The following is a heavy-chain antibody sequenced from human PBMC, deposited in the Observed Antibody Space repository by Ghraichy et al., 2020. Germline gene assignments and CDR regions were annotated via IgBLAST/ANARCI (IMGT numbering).Heavy chain of an antibody. Sequence: SETLSLTCSVSGGSIRPHYWSWIRQPPGKGLEWIGYVHYSGGTDYDPSLKSRVSISLDTSKNQFSLTLTSVTAADTAVYYYARRGRGYSLYYYGLDVWGQGTTVTVSS. D-gene: IGHD5-18*01. CDR1: GGSIRPHY. CDR2: VHYSGGT. J-gene: IGHJ6*02. CDR3: ARRGRGYSLYYYGLDV. V-gene: IGHV4-59*08.